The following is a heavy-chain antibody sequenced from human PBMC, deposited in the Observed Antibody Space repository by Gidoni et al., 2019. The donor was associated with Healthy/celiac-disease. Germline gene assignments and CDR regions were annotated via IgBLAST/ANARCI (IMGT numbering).Heavy chain of an antibody. CDR1: GFTFSSYS. D-gene: IGHD3-10*01. Sequence: EVQLVESGGGLVKPGGSLRLSCAASGFTFSSYSMNWVRQAPGKGLEWVSSISSSSSYIYYADSVKGRFTISRDNAKNSLYLQMNSLRAEDTAVYYCAREAYGSGSYHDAFDIWGQGTMVTVSS. CDR2: ISSSSSYI. CDR3: AREAYGSGSYHDAFDI. J-gene: IGHJ3*02. V-gene: IGHV3-21*01.